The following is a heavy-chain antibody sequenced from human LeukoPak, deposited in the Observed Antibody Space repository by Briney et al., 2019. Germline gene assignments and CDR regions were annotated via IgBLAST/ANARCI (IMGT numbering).Heavy chain of an antibody. D-gene: IGHD2-2*01. J-gene: IGHJ4*02. CDR1: GGSISSYY. CDR2: INHSGST. CDR3: ARGGRLEYCSSTSCAPFGY. Sequence: SETLSLTCTVSGGSISSYYWSWIRQPPGKGLEWIGEINHSGSTNYNPSLKSRVTISVDTSKNQFSLKLSSVTAADTAVYYCARGGRLEYCSSTSCAPFGYWGQGTLVTVSS. V-gene: IGHV4-34*01.